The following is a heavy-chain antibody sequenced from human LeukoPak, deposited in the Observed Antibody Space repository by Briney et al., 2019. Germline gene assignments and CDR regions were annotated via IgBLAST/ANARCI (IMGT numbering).Heavy chain of an antibody. CDR3: ARTPRDGYNSPYFDY. D-gene: IGHD5-24*01. CDR1: GGSISSSSYY. V-gene: IGHV4-39*01. J-gene: IGHJ4*02. CDR2: IYYGGNT. Sequence: PSETLSLTCTVSGGSISSSSYYWGWIRQPPGKGLEWIGSIYYGGNTYYNPSLNSRVTISVDTSKNQFSLKLSSVTAADTAVFYCARTPRDGYNSPYFDYWGQGTLVTVSS.